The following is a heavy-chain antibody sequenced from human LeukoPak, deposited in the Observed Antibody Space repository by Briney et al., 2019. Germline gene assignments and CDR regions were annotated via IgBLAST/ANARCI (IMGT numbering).Heavy chain of an antibody. V-gene: IGHV3-23*01. D-gene: IGHD3-22*01. CDR2: ISGSGGST. CDR3: ARVRGGYYSDF. CDR1: GFTFSSYA. J-gene: IGHJ4*02. Sequence: PGGSLRLSCAASGFTFSSYAMSWVRQAPGKGLEWVSAISGSGGSTYYADSVKGRFTISRDNAKNTLYLQMSSLTAEDTAVYYCARVRGGYYSDFWGQGTLVTVSS.